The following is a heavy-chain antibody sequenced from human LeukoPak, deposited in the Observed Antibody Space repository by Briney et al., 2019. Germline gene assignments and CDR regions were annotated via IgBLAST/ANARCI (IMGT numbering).Heavy chain of an antibody. CDR2: IIQDGSDK. D-gene: IGHD6-19*01. CDR3: ARGVAGDYIMSKYYFFYMDV. CDR1: GFSLSGYW. V-gene: IGHV3-7*01. Sequence: PGGSLRLSCEVSGFSLSGYWMSWVRRTPGKGLEWVANIIQDGSDKYYVDSVKGRFTISRDNAKNSLYLQMNSLKAEDTAVYYCARGVAGDYIMSKYYFFYMDVWGKGTTVTVSS. J-gene: IGHJ6*03.